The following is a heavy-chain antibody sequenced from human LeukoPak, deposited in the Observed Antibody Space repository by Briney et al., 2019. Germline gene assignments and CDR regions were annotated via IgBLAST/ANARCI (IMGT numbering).Heavy chain of an antibody. D-gene: IGHD5-24*01. J-gene: IGHJ4*02. CDR3: AKDSRWLQLVDY. Sequence: GGSLRLSCAASGFTFSSYAMSWVRQAPGKGLEWVSAISGSGGSTYYADSVKGRFTISRDNSKNTLCLQMNSLRAEDTAVYYCAKDSRWLQLVDYWGQGTLVTVSS. V-gene: IGHV3-23*01. CDR1: GFTFSSYA. CDR2: ISGSGGST.